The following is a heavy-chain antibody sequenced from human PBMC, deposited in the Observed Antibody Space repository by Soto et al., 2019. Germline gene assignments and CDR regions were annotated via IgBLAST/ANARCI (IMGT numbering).Heavy chain of an antibody. V-gene: IGHV4-59*01. J-gene: IGHJ4*02. D-gene: IGHD6-13*01. CDR2: VYNSGST. Sequence: SETLSLTCTVSGGSISSNYWTWIRQPPGKGLKWIGYVYNSGSTNYNPSLKSRVTISEDTSKSQFSLKVNSMTAADTAVYYCARYRREAVAGYTLDNWGQGILVTVS. CDR1: GGSISSNY. CDR3: ARYRREAVAGYTLDN.